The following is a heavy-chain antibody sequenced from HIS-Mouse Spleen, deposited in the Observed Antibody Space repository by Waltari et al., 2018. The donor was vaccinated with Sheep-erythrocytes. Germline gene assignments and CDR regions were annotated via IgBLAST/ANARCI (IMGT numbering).Heavy chain of an antibody. Sequence: EVQLVESGGGLVKPGGSLRLSCAASGFTFSSYSMNWVRQAPGKGLEWVSSISSSISYIYYADSVKGRFTISRDNAKNSLYLQMNSLRAEDTAVYYCARVAAVTTYYFDYWGQGTLVTVSS. CDR1: GFTFSSYS. J-gene: IGHJ4*02. CDR3: ARVAAVTTYYFDY. V-gene: IGHV3-21*01. D-gene: IGHD4-17*01. CDR2: ISSSISYI.